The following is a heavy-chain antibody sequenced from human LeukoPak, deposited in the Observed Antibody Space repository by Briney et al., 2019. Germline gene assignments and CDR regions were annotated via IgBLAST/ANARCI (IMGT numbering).Heavy chain of an antibody. CDR2: ISGRGTTI. CDR3: GRLVGDSGELTD. V-gene: IGHV3-48*01. Sequence: GGSLRLSCAASGFTFSRYHTNWVRQTPGKGLEWISYISGRGTTIYYADSVKGRFTISRDNAKNSLYLQMNSLRAEDTAVYYCGRLVGDSGELTDWGQGTLVTVSS. CDR1: GFTFSRYH. D-gene: IGHD3-16*01. J-gene: IGHJ4*02.